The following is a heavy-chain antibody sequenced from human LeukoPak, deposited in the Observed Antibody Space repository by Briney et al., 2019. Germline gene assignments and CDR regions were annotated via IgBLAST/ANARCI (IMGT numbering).Heavy chain of an antibody. CDR2: IIPIFGAA. CDR3: ARAIRELRYFDCLEY. D-gene: IGHD3-9*01. CDR1: GGTFSSYA. J-gene: IGHJ4*02. Sequence: SVTVSCKASGGTFSSYAISWVRQAPGQGLEWMGGIIPIFGAANYAQKFQGRVTITADESTSTAYMELSSLRSEDTAVYYCARAIRELRYFDCLEYWGQGTLVTVSS. V-gene: IGHV1-69*13.